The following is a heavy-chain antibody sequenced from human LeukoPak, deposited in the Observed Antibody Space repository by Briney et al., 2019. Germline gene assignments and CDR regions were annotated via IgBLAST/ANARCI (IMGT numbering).Heavy chain of an antibody. CDR3: AKVFSSDVAAFDY. CDR1: GFTFSSYA. V-gene: IGHV3-23*01. D-gene: IGHD6-25*01. J-gene: IGHJ4*02. Sequence: GGSLRLSCAASGFTFSSYAMSWVRQAPGKGLEWVSAISGRGGSAYYADSVKGRFTISRDNSKNTLYLQMNSLRAEDTAVYYCAKVFSSDVAAFDYWGQGTLVTVSS. CDR2: ISGRGGSA.